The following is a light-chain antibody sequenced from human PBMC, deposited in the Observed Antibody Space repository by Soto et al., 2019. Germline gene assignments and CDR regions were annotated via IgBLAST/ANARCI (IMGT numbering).Light chain of an antibody. J-gene: IGKJ5*01. V-gene: IGKV1-39*01. Sequence: DIQMTQSPSSLSASVGDRVTITCRASQSISNYLNWYQQKPGKAPNLLIYGASSLRSGVPSRFSGSGSGTDFTLTISSLQPEDFAAYYCQQSYKTPITFGQGTRLEIK. CDR3: QQSYKTPIT. CDR1: QSISNY. CDR2: GAS.